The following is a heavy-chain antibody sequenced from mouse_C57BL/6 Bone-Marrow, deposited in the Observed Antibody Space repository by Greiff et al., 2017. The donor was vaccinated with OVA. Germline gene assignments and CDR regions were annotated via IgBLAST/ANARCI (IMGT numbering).Heavy chain of an antibody. CDR2: IWSGGST. CDR3: ARNTHAMDY. J-gene: IGHJ4*01. V-gene: IGHV2-2*01. CDR1: GFSLTSYG. Sequence: VKLMESGPGLVQPSQSLSITCTVSGFSLTSYGVHWVRQSPGKGLEWLGVIWSGGSTDYNAAFISRLSISKDNSKSQVFFKMNSLQADDTAINYCARNTHAMDYWGQGTSVTVSS.